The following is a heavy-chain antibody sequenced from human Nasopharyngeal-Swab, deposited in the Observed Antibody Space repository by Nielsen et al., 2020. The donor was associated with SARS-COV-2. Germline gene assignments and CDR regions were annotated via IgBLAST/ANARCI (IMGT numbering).Heavy chain of an antibody. CDR2: ISGSGGST. CDR3: AKLAPYYFDY. V-gene: IGHV3-23*01. Sequence: WIRQPPGKGLEWVSAISGSGGSTYYADSVKSRFTISRDNSKNTLYLQMNSLRAEDTAVYYCAKLAPYYFDYWGQGTLVTVSS. J-gene: IGHJ4*02.